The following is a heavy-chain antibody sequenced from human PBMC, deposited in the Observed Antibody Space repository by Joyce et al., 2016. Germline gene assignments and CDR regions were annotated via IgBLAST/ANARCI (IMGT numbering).Heavy chain of an antibody. V-gene: IGHV3-21*01. J-gene: IGHJ4*02. D-gene: IGHD4-11*01. CDR1: GFIFSSYS. CDR3: ARDVLTTVTKAYGY. Sequence: EVQLVESGGGLVNPGESLRLSCTASGFIFSSYSMTWVRQAPGKGREVVSSNSRDNTYIFHADSGKGRFTISRDNARNSLYLQMDSLRAEDTAVYYCARDVLTTVTKAYGYWGQETLVAVSS. CDR2: NSRDNTYI.